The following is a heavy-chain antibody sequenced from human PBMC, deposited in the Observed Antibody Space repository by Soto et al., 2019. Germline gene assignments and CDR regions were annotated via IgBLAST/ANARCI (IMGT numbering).Heavy chain of an antibody. D-gene: IGHD3-22*01. CDR1: GFSLSNARMG. J-gene: IGHJ4*02. CDR3: ARIGADSSGDHLGYFDY. Sequence: QVTLKESGPVLVKPTETLTLTCTVSGFSLSNARMGVSWIRQPPGKALEWPAHIFSNDEKSYCTSLRSRLTISKDTSKSQVVLTMTNVDPVDTATYYSARIGADSSGDHLGYFDYWGQGTLVTVSS. V-gene: IGHV2-26*01. CDR2: IFSNDEK.